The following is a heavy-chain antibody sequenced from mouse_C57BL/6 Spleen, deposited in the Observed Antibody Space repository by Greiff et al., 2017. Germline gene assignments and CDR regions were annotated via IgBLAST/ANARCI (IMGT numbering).Heavy chain of an antibody. V-gene: IGHV1-5*01. J-gene: IGHJ2*01. Sequence: EVQLQQSGTVLARPGASVKMSCKTSGYTFTSYWMHWVKQRPGQGLEWIGAIYPGNSDTSYNQKFKGKAKLTAVTSASTAYMELSSLTNEDSAVYYCPSHSYGSSYLYYWGHGTTLTVSS. CDR3: PSHSYGSSYLYY. D-gene: IGHD1-1*01. CDR2: IYPGNSDT. CDR1: GYTFTSYW.